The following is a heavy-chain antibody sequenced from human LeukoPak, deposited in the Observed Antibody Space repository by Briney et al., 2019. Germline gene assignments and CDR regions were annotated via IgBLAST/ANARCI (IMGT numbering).Heavy chain of an antibody. Sequence: SETLSLTCTVSGGSISSYYWSWIRQPPGKGLEWIGYIYTSGSTNYNPSLKSRVTISVGTSKNQFSLKLSSVTAADTAVYYCARHDPNYYYGMDVWGQGTTVTVSS. CDR2: IYTSGST. CDR3: ARHDPNYYYGMDV. CDR1: GGSISSYY. J-gene: IGHJ6*02. V-gene: IGHV4-4*09.